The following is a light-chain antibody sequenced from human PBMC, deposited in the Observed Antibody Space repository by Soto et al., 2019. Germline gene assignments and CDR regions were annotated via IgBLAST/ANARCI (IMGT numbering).Light chain of an antibody. V-gene: IGLV2-14*01. CDR1: SSDVGGYNY. Sequence: QSALTQPASVSGSPGQSITISCTGTSSDVGGYNYVSWYQQHPGKAPKLMIYDVSNRPSGVSNRFSGSKSGNTASLTISGLQAEDEAAYYCSSYTSSSVFGTGTKVTVL. CDR3: SSYTSSSV. J-gene: IGLJ1*01. CDR2: DVS.